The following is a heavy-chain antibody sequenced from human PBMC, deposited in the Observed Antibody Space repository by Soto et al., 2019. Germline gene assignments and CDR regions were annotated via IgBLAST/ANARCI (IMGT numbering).Heavy chain of an antibody. CDR2: IIPIFGTA. D-gene: IGHD4-17*01. V-gene: IGHV1-69*13. CDR3: ARTDYGGNFVAQGMDV. J-gene: IGHJ6*02. CDR1: GGTFSSYA. Sequence: SVKVSCKASGGTFSSYAISWVRQAPGQGLEWMGGIIPIFGTANYAQKFQGRVTITADESTSTAYMELSSLRSEDTAVYYCARTDYGGNFVAQGMDVWGQGTTATVSS.